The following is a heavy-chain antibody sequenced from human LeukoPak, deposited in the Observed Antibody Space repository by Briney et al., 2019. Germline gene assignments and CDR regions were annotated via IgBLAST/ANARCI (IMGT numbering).Heavy chain of an antibody. CDR3: AREVTPQGDAFDI. CDR1: GGTFNSSG. Sequence: GASVKVSCKASGGTFNSSGISWVRQAPGQGLEWMGGIISFFGAAHYIQKFQGRLTITADESTSTASMELSSLTSEDTAVYYCAREVTPQGDAFDIWGQGTMVTVSS. J-gene: IGHJ3*02. V-gene: IGHV1-69*13. CDR2: IISFFGAA. D-gene: IGHD4-23*01.